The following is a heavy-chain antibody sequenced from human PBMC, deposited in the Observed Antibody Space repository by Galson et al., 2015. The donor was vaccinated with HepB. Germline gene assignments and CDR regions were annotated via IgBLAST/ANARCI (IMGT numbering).Heavy chain of an antibody. CDR1: GSTFSSYA. Sequence: SLRLSCAASGSTFSSYAMSWVRQAPGKGLEWVSAISGSGGSTYYADSVKGRFTISRDNSKNTLYLQMNSLRAEDTAVYYCAKVLGPPYDSSGYYFDYWGQGTLVTVSS. J-gene: IGHJ4*02. CDR3: AKVLGPPYDSSGYYFDY. V-gene: IGHV3-23*01. D-gene: IGHD3-22*01. CDR2: ISGSGGST.